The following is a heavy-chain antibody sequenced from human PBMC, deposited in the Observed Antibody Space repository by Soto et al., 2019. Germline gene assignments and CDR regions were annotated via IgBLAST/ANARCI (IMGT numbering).Heavy chain of an antibody. D-gene: IGHD3-16*01. V-gene: IGHV3-33*01. CDR1: GFTFSSYG. CDR2: IWHDGGNK. J-gene: IGHJ4*02. Sequence: QVQLVESGGGVVQPGRSLRLSCAASGFTFSSYGMHWVRQAPGKGLEWVAFIWHDGGNKFYAESVKGRFTISRDNSKNTLYLKMTSLLAEDTARYYCARDGDVNTGFGKDYWGQGTLVSVSS. CDR3: ARDGDVNTGFGKDY.